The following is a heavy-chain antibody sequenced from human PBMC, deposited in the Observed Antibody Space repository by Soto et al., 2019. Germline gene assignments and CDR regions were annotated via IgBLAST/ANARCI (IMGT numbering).Heavy chain of an antibody. CDR1: GFTFSSYS. V-gene: IGHV3-48*01. Sequence: EVQLVESGGGLVQPGGSLRLSCAASGFTFSSYSRNWVRQAPGKGLEWVSYISSSSSTIYYADSVKGRFTISRDNAKNSLYLQMNSLRAEDTAVYYCASSTVTTSYWGQGTLVTVSS. D-gene: IGHD4-17*01. CDR3: ASSTVTTSY. CDR2: ISSSSSTI. J-gene: IGHJ4*02.